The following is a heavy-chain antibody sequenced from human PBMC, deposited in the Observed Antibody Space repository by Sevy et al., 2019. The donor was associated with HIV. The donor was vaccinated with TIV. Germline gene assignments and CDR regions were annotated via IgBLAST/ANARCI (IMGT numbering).Heavy chain of an antibody. D-gene: IGHD7-27*01. Sequence: GGSLRLSCAASGFTFITYAMHWVRQAPGKGLEGLAIVSSDGSEINYADSVKGRFTISRDNSRNTLYLQMNSLRTEDTALYYCARDQLGSIDYWGQGTLVTVSS. V-gene: IGHV3-30-3*01. CDR1: GFTFITYA. CDR2: VSSDGSEI. CDR3: ARDQLGSIDY. J-gene: IGHJ4*02.